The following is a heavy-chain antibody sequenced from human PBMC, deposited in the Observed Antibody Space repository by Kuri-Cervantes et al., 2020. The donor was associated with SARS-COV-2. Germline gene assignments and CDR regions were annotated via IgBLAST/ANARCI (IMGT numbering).Heavy chain of an antibody. J-gene: IGHJ4*02. D-gene: IGHD3-22*01. CDR2: INHTGST. Sequence: GSLRLSCAFYGEAFSGYSWTWIRLPPGKGLEWVGEINHTGSTNYNPSLKSRVTISVDTSKNQFSLRLNSVTAADTAVYYCARGKAEITMIVMIITSGAYYFDYWGLGSLVTVSS. V-gene: IGHV4-34*01. CDR3: ARGKAEITMIVMIITSGAYYFDY. CDR1: GEAFSGYS.